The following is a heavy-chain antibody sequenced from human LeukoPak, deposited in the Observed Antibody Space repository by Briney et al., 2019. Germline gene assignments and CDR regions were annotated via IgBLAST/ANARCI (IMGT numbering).Heavy chain of an antibody. D-gene: IGHD3-3*01. Sequence: SETLSLTCTVSGGSISSSSYYWGWIRQPPGKGLEWIGSIYYSGSTYYNPSLKSRVTISVDTSKNQFSLKLSSVTAADTAVYYCARVKLTIFGVVNWFDPWGQGTLVTVSS. CDR1: GGSISSSSYY. CDR3: ARVKLTIFGVVNWFDP. J-gene: IGHJ5*02. CDR2: IYYSGST. V-gene: IGHV4-39*01.